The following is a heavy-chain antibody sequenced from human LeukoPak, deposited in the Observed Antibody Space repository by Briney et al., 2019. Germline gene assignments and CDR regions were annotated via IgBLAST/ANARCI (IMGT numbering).Heavy chain of an antibody. J-gene: IGHJ4*02. D-gene: IGHD1-26*01. V-gene: IGHV3-23*01. CDR2: IIGGGGST. Sequence: PGGSLRLSCAASGFTFSNYPMTWVRQAPGKGLEWVSGIIGGGGSTYYADSVKGLFTISRDDSKNTLYLQMNSLRAEDTAVYYCAKSISSGSYYFDYWGQGTLVTVSS. CDR1: GFTFSNYP. CDR3: AKSISSGSYYFDY.